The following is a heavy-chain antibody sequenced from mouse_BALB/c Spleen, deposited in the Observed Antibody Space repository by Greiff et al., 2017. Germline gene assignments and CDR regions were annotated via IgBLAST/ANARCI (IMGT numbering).Heavy chain of an antibody. J-gene: IGHJ4*01. CDR1: GDSITSGY. Sequence: EVKLQESGPSLVKPSQTLSLTCSVTGDSITSGYWNWIRKFPGNKLEYMGYISYSGSTYYNPSLKSRISITRDTSKNQYYLQLNSVTTEDTATYYCARSRYDYDVYYAMDYWGQGTSVTVSS. CDR2: ISYSGST. D-gene: IGHD2-4*01. CDR3: ARSRYDYDVYYAMDY. V-gene: IGHV3-8*02.